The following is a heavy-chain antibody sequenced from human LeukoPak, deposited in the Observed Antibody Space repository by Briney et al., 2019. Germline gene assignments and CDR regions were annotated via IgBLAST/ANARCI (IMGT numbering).Heavy chain of an antibody. Sequence: GGSLRLSCAASGFTFSSYAMHWVRQAPGKGLEWVAVISYDGSNKYYADSVKGRFTISRDNSKNTLYLQMNSLRAEDTAVYYCARDGSSGYLPFYYKYYYYYYGMDVWGQGTTVTVSS. V-gene: IGHV3-30-3*01. D-gene: IGHD3-22*01. CDR2: ISYDGSNK. J-gene: IGHJ6*02. CDR1: GFTFSSYA. CDR3: ARDGSSGYLPFYYKYYYYYYGMDV.